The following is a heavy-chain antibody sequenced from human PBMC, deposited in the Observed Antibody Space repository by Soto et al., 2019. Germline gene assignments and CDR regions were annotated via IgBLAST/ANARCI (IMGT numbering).Heavy chain of an antibody. CDR2: ISAYNGNT. Sequence: QVQLVQSGAEVKKPGASVKVSCKASGYTFTSYGISWVRQAPGQGLEWMGWISAYNGNTNYAQKLQGRVTMTTDTSTNTAYMDPRSLSSDDTAVYYCARGPPSGTYYYDSSGYPNWFDPWAQGTLVTVSS. D-gene: IGHD3-22*01. CDR3: ARGPPSGTYYYDSSGYPNWFDP. V-gene: IGHV1-18*04. CDR1: GYTFTSYG. J-gene: IGHJ5*02.